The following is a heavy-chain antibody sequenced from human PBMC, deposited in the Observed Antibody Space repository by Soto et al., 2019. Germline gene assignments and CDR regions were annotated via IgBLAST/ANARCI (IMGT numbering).Heavy chain of an antibody. J-gene: IGHJ3*02. CDR1: GGSISSYY. CDR3: ARESDYYDSSGHDAFDI. D-gene: IGHD3-22*01. Sequence: SETLSLTCTVSGGSISSYYWSWIRQPAGKGLEWIGRIYTSGSTNYNPSLKSRVTISVDTSKNQFSLKLSSVTAADTAVYYCARESDYYDSSGHDAFDIWGQGTMVTVSS. V-gene: IGHV4-4*07. CDR2: IYTSGST.